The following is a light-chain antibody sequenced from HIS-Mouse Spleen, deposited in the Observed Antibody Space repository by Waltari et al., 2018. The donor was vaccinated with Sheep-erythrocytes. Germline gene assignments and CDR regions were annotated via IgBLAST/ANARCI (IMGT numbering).Light chain of an antibody. V-gene: IGLV2-14*01. Sequence: QSALTQPASVSGSPGQSITISCTGTSSYVGGYNYFSWYQQHPGKAPKLMIYEVSNRPSGVSNRFSGSKSGNTASLTISGLQAEDEADYYCSSYTSSSTLDVVFGGGTKLTVL. CDR2: EVS. CDR3: SSYTSSSTLDVV. J-gene: IGLJ2*01. CDR1: SSYVGGYNY.